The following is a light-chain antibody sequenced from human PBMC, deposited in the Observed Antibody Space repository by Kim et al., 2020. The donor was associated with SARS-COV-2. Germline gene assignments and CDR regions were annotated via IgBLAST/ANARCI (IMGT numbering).Light chain of an antibody. J-gene: IGKJ1*01. CDR1: QSVSSTY. CDR2: GAS. CDR3: HQFGGSPRT. V-gene: IGKV3-20*01. Sequence: SPGERATLSCRASQSVSSTYLAWYQHKPGQPPRLLIYGASSRATGIPDRFSGSGSGTDFTLTISRLESEDFAVYYCHQFGGSPRTFGQGTKVDIK.